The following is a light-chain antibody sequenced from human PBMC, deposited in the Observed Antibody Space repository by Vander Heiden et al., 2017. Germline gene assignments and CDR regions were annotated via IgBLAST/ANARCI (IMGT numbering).Light chain of an antibody. CDR2: GAS. J-gene: IGKJ2*01. V-gene: IGKV3-15*01. CDR1: QSVSSN. CDR3: QQYNNWPPYT. Sequence: EIVMTQSPATPSVSPGERVTLSCRASQSVSSNLVWYQQKPGQAPRLLIYGASARATGIPVRFSGSGSGTEFTLTISSLQSEDFAVYYCQQYNNWPPYTFGQGTKLEIK.